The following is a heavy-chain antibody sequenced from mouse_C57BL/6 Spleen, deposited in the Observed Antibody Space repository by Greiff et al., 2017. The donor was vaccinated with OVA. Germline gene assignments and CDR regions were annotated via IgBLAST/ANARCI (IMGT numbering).Heavy chain of an antibody. Sequence: EVQVVESGGGLVKPGGSLKLSCAASGFTFSSYAMSWVRQTPEKRLEWVATISDGGSYTYYPDNVKGRFTISRDNAKNNLYLQMSHLKSEDTAMYYCARVYYGYDGYAMDYWGQGTSVTVSS. CDR1: GFTFSSYA. CDR3: ARVYYGYDGYAMDY. D-gene: IGHD2-2*01. V-gene: IGHV5-4*01. CDR2: ISDGGSYT. J-gene: IGHJ4*01.